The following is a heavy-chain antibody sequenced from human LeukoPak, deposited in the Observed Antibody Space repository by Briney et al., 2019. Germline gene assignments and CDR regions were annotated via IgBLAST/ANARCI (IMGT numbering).Heavy chain of an antibody. V-gene: IGHV4-39*07. CDR3: ARKVVVTDAFDY. D-gene: IGHD2-21*02. CDR2: IYYSGYT. J-gene: IGHJ4*02. Sequence: SETLSLTCAVSGSSISSSTYYWGWIRQPPGKGLEWIGSIYYSGYTYYSPSLKSRVTISVDTSKNQFSLKLTSVTAADTAVYYCARKVVVTDAFDYWGQGTLVTVSS. CDR1: GSSISSSTYY.